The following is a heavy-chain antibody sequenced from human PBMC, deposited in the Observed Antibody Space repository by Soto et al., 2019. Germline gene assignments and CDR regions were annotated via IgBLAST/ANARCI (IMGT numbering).Heavy chain of an antibody. D-gene: IGHD6-13*01. CDR2: INHSGST. CDR1: CGSFSGYY. V-gene: IGHV4-34*01. J-gene: IGHJ4*02. CDR3: AREGGDSSSWYFDY. Sequence: PSETLSLTCSFYCGSFSGYYWSCVRQPPGKGLEWIGEINHSGSTNYNPSLKSRITINPDTSKNQFSLQLNSVTPEDTAVYYCAREGGDSSSWYFDYWGQGTLVTVSS.